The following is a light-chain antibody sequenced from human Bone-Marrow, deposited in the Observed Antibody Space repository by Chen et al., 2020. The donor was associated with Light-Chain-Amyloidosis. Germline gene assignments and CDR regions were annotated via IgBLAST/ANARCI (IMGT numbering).Light chain of an antibody. J-gene: IGLJ2*01. CDR1: DLPTKY. V-gene: IGLV3-25*03. CDR2: RDT. CDR3: QSADSSGTYEVI. Sequence: SYELTQPPSVSVSPGQTARITCSGDDLPTKYAYWYQQKPGQATVLVIHRDTERPSGISERFSGSSTGKTATLTISGAQEEDEADYHCQSADSSGTYEVIFGRGTKVTVL.